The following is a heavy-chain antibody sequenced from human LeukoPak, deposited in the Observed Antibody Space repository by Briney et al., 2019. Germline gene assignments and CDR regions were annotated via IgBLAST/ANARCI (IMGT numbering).Heavy chain of an antibody. CDR1: GFTFSNYW. V-gene: IGHV3-74*01. J-gene: IGHJ4*02. CDR3: ARDPRDYYDSSGRFDY. CDR2: INSDGINT. D-gene: IGHD3-22*01. Sequence: QPGGSLRLSCAASGFTFSNYWMHWVRQAPGKGLVWVSRINSDGINTSYADSVKGRFTISRDNAKNSLYLQMNSLRAEDTAVYYCARDPRDYYDSSGRFDYWGQGTLVTVSS.